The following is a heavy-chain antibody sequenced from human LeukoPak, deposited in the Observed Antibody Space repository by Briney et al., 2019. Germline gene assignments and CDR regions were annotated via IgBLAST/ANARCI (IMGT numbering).Heavy chain of an antibody. V-gene: IGHV1-8*01. CDR1: GYTFTSYD. CDR3: ARAKRARSTYDSSGYYYVIDY. Sequence: GASVKVSCKASGYTFTSYDINWVRQATGQGLEWMGWMNPNSGNTGYAQKFQGRVTMTRNTSISTAYMELSSLRSEDTAVYYCARAKRARSTYDSSGYYYVIDYWGQGTLVTASS. CDR2: MNPNSGNT. D-gene: IGHD3-22*01. J-gene: IGHJ4*02.